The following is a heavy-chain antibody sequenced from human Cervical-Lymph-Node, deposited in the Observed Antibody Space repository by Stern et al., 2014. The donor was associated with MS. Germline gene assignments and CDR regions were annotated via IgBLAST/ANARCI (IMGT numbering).Heavy chain of an antibody. Sequence: VQLVQSGAEVKKPGASVKVSCKVSGYTLTELSMHWVRQAPGKGLEWMGGFDPEDGETIYAQKFQGRVTMTEDTSTDTAYMELSSLRSEDTAVYYCATAGPLIAAAGTYFQHWGQGTLVTVSS. CDR1: GYTLTELS. D-gene: IGHD6-13*01. J-gene: IGHJ1*01. V-gene: IGHV1-24*01. CDR2: FDPEDGET. CDR3: ATAGPLIAAAGTYFQH.